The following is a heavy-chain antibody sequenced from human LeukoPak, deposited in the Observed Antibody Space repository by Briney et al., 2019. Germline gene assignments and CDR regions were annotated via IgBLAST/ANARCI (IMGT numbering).Heavy chain of an antibody. CDR3: ARAYCGADCYSRAMDY. CDR1: GFTFSSSW. V-gene: IGHV3-74*01. CDR2: INDDGRST. D-gene: IGHD2-21*02. Sequence: GGSLRLSCAASGFTFSSSWMHWVRQAPGKGLEWVSRINDDGRSTSYADSVKGRFIVSRDSAKNTLYLQMNSLRAEDTAVYFCARAYCGADCYSRAMDYWGKGTLVTVSS. J-gene: IGHJ4*02.